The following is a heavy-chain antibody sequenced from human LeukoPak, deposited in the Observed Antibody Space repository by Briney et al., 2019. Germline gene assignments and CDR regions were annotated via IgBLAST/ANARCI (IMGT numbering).Heavy chain of an antibody. J-gene: IGHJ3*02. CDR2: IYTSGST. CDR3: ARDTGSKYYYDSSGKGPDAFDI. CDR1: GGSISSYS. V-gene: IGHV4-4*07. D-gene: IGHD3-22*01. Sequence: SETLSPTCTVSGGSISSYSWSWIRQPAGKGLEWIGRIYTSGSTNYNPSLKSRVTMSVDTSKNQFSLKLSSVTAADTAVYYCARDTGSKYYYDSSGKGPDAFDIWGQRTVHTLSS.